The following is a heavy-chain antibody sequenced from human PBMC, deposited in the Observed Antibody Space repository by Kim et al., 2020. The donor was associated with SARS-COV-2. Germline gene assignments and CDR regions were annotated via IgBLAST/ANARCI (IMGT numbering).Heavy chain of an antibody. Sequence: SETLSLTCTVSGGSISSSSYYWGWIRQPPGKGLEWIGSIYYSGSTYYNPSLKSRVTISVDTSKNQFSLKLSSVTAADTAVYYCARLSRLVLFDYWGQGTLVTVSS. CDR1: GGSISSSSYY. CDR3: ARLSRLVLFDY. D-gene: IGHD6-6*01. V-gene: IGHV4-39*01. J-gene: IGHJ4*02. CDR2: IYYSGST.